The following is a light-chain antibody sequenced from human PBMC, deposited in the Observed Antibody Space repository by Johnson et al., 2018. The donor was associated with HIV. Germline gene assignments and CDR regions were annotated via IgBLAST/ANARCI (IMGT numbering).Light chain of an antibody. Sequence: QSVLTQPPSVSAAPGQKVTISCSGSSSNIGNNYVSWYQQLPGTAPKLLIYDNNKRPSGIPDRLSGSKSGASATLDITGLQTGDEADYYCGTWDNSLNVYVFGTGTKVTVL. CDR3: GTWDNSLNVYV. J-gene: IGLJ1*01. CDR2: DNN. V-gene: IGLV1-51*01. CDR1: SSNIGNNY.